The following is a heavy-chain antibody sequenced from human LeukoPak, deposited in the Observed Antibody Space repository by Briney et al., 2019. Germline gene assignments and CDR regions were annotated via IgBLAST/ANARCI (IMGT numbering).Heavy chain of an antibody. CDR3: ARENPFLEWFSPVGPTDAFDI. CDR1: GGSISSSSYY. Sequence: SETLSLTCTVSGGSISSSSYYWGWIRQPPGKGLEWIGSIYYSGSTYYNPSLKSRVTISVDTSKNQFSLKLSSVTAADTAVYYCARENPFLEWFSPVGPTDAFDIWGQGTMVTVSS. J-gene: IGHJ3*02. V-gene: IGHV4-39*02. D-gene: IGHD3-3*01. CDR2: IYYSGST.